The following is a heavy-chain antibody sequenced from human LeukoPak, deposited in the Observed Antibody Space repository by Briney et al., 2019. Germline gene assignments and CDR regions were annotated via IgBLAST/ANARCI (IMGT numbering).Heavy chain of an antibody. V-gene: IGHV3-30-3*01. CDR1: GFTFSSYA. CDR3: ARGLTAAVDY. CDR2: ISYDGSNK. D-gene: IGHD4/OR15-4a*01. J-gene: IGHJ4*02. Sequence: GRSLRLSCAASGFTFSSYAMHWVRQAPGKGLEWVAVISYDGSNKYYADSVKGRFTISRDNSKNTLYLQMNSLRAEDTAVYYCARGLTAAVDYWGQGTLVTVSS.